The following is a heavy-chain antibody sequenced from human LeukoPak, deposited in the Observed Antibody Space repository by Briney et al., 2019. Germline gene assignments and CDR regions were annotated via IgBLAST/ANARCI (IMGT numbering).Heavy chain of an antibody. CDR1: GFTSSRYW. CDR3: ARWGTYDI. CDR2: IKQDGSQK. J-gene: IGHJ3*02. V-gene: IGHV3-7*01. Sequence: GGSLRLSCVASGFTSSRYWMTWFRQAPGKGLEWVANIKQDGSQKNYVDSVKGRFTISRDNAKKSLYLQMNSLRGEDTAVYFCARWGTYDIWGQGTRVTVSS. D-gene: IGHD3-16*01.